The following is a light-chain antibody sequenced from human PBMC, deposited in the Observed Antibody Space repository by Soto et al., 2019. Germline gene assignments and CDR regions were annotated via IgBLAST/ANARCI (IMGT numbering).Light chain of an antibody. V-gene: IGLV2-8*01. J-gene: IGLJ1*01. CDR1: SSDVGTYNS. Sequence: QSALTQPPSASGSPGQSVTISCTGTSSDVGTYNSVSWYQQHPGKAPKLMIYEVTKRPSGVPDRFSASKSGNTASLTVSGLQAEDEADYYCSSYAGSNTYVFGTGTQLTVL. CDR3: SSYAGSNTYV. CDR2: EVT.